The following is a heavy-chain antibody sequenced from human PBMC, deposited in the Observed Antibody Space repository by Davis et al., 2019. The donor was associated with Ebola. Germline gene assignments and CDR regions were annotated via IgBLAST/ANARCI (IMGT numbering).Heavy chain of an antibody. CDR2: INSSSRTI. J-gene: IGHJ4*02. D-gene: IGHD5-24*01. CDR3: ARQRWLQLWYFDY. CDR1: GFTFSSYS. V-gene: IGHV3-48*01. Sequence: GESLKISCAASGFTFSSYSMNWVRQAPGKGLEWVSYINSSSRTIYYADSVKGRFTVSRDNARNSLYLQMNSLRAEDTAVYYCARQRWLQLWYFDYWGQGTLVTVSS.